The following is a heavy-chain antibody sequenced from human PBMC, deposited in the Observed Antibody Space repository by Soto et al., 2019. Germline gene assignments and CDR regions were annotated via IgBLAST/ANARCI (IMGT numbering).Heavy chain of an antibody. CDR1: GFTFSSYG. V-gene: IGHV3-30*03. J-gene: IGHJ4*02. CDR2: ISYDGSNK. Sequence: GGSLRLSCAASGFTFSSYGMHWVRQAPGKGLEWVAVISYDGSNKYYADSVKGRFTISRDNSKNTLYLQMNSLRAEDTAVYYCAQLALNFDYWGQGTLVTVSS. CDR3: AQLALNFDY. D-gene: IGHD6-13*01.